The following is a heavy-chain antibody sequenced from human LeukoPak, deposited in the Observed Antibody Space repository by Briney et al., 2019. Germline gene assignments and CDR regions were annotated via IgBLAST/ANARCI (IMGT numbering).Heavy chain of an antibody. V-gene: IGHV4-61*02. CDR1: GGSISSGSYY. CDR3: ARDLDYGDYGTFDY. Sequence: SQTLSLTCTVSGGSISSGSYYWSWIRQPAGKGLEWIGRIYTSGSTNYNPSPKSRVTISVDTSKNQFSLKLSSVTAADTAVYYCARDLDYGDYGTFDYWGQGTLVTVSS. D-gene: IGHD4-17*01. J-gene: IGHJ4*02. CDR2: IYTSGST.